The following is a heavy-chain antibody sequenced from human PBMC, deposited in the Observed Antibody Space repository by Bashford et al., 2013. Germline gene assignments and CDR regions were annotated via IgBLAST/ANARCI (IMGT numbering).Heavy chain of an antibody. J-gene: IGHJ3*01. V-gene: IGHV4-31*03. Sequence: SETLSLTCTVSGGSISSGSYYWNWIRHHPGKGLEWIGYIDYRGNTYYKPSLKSRLILSVDTFRNQFSLKLSSVAAADTAIYYCARSKRIIWNDVLG. D-gene: IGHD3-3*01. CDR2: IDYRGNT. CDR1: GGSISSGSYY. CDR3: ARSKRIIWNDV.